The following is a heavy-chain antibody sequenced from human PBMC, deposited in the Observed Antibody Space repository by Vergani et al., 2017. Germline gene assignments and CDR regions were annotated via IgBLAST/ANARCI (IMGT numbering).Heavy chain of an antibody. CDR2: IWYDGSNK. D-gene: IGHD3-10*01. V-gene: IGHV3-33*06. CDR3: AKGVTMVPDYYYYYGMDV. CDR1: GFTFSSYG. Sequence: QVQLVESGGGVVQPGRSLRLSCAASGFTFSSYGMHWVRQAPGKGLEWVAVIWYDGSNKYYADSVKGRFTISRDNSKNTLYLQMNSLRAEDTAVYYCAKGVTMVPDYYYYYGMDVWGQGTTVTVSS. J-gene: IGHJ6*02.